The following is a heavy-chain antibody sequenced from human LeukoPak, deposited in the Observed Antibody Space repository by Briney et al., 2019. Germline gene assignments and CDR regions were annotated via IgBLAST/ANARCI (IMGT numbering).Heavy chain of an antibody. CDR1: GFTFSSYA. Sequence: GGSLRLSCAASGFTFSSYAMHWVRQAPGKGLEWLAVISYDGTNKYYADSVKGRFTISRDNSQNTLFLHMNSLGADDTAVYFCSKDPNGDYVGAFDMWGPGTMVTVSS. D-gene: IGHD4-17*01. CDR2: ISYDGTNK. CDR3: SKDPNGDYVGAFDM. J-gene: IGHJ3*02. V-gene: IGHV3-30*01.